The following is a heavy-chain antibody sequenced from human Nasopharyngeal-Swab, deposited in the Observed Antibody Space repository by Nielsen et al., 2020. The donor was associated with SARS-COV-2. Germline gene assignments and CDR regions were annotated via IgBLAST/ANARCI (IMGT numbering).Heavy chain of an antibody. Sequence: ASVKVSCKASGYTFTSYYMHWVRQAPGQGLEWMGIIDPSGATTTYAQKLQGRVTMTRDASTSTVYMELSSLRSEDTAVYYCARLTVATNGFDYWGQGTLVTVSS. V-gene: IGHV1-46*01. CDR2: IDPSGATT. D-gene: IGHD5-12*01. J-gene: IGHJ4*02. CDR1: GYTFTSYY. CDR3: ARLTVATNGFDY.